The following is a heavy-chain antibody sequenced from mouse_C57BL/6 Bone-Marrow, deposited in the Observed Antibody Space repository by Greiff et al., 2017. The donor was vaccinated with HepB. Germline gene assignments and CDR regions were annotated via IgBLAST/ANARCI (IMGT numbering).Heavy chain of an antibody. Sequence: QVQLQQSGPELVKPGASVKLSCKASGYTFTSYDINWVKQRPGQGLEWIGWIYPRDGSTTYNEKFKGKATLTVDTSSSTAYMELHSLTSEDSAVYFCARDYYYGSSPLYWGQGTTLTVAS. D-gene: IGHD1-1*01. V-gene: IGHV1-85*01. J-gene: IGHJ2*01. CDR1: GYTFTSYD. CDR3: ARDYYYGSSPLY. CDR2: IYPRDGST.